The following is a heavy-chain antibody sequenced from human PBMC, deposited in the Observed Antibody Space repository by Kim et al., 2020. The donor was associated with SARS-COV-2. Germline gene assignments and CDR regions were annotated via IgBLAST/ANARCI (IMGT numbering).Heavy chain of an antibody. V-gene: IGHV3-21*01. Sequence: YADSGKRRFPISRDNAKKSLYLQMNSLRAEDTAVYYCARAYSSGWAYFDYWGQGTLVTVSS. CDR3: ARAYSSGWAYFDY. J-gene: IGHJ4*02. D-gene: IGHD6-19*01.